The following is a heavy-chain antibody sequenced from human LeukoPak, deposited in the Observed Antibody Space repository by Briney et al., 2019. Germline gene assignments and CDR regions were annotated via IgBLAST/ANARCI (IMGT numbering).Heavy chain of an antibody. J-gene: IGHJ2*01. CDR1: GGSISSSSYY. CDR3: ARHPAKYYYDGSGFRHWYFDL. Sequence: SETLSLTCTVSGGSISSSSYYWGWIRQPPGKGLEWIGSIYYSGSTYYNPSLKSRVTISVDTSKNQFSLKLSSVTAADTAVYYCARHPAKYYYDGSGFRHWYFDLWGRGTLVTVSS. CDR2: IYYSGST. V-gene: IGHV4-39*01. D-gene: IGHD3-22*01.